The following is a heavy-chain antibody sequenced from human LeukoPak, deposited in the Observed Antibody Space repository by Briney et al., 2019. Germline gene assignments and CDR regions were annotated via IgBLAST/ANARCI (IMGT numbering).Heavy chain of an antibody. J-gene: IGHJ6*02. CDR2: IYYSGST. CDR1: GGSISSSSYY. V-gene: IGHV4-39*02. Sequence: KPSETLSLTCTVSGGSISSSSYYWGWIRQPPGKGLEWIGSIYYSGSTYYNPSLKSRVTISVDTSKNQFSLKLSSVTAADTAVYYCARDGGDGDYYYYGMDAWGQGTTVTVSS. D-gene: IGHD4-17*01. CDR3: ARDGGDGDYYYYGMDA.